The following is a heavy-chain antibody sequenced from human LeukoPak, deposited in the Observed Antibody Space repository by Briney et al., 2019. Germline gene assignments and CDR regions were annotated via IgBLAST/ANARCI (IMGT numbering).Heavy chain of an antibody. CDR2: IYHSGST. D-gene: IGHD3-3*01. Sequence: SETLSLTCAVSGYSISSGYSWGWIRQPPGKGLEWIGSIYHSGSTYYNPSLKSRVTISVDTSKNQFSLKLSSVTAADTAVYYCARHIRGYYDFWSGLGDYMDVWGKGTTVTVSS. J-gene: IGHJ6*03. V-gene: IGHV4-38-2*01. CDR1: GYSISSGYS. CDR3: ARHIRGYYDFWSGLGDYMDV.